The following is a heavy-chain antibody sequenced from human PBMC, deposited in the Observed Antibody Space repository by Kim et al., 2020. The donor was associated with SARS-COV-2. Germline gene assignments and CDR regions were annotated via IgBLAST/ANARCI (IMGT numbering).Heavy chain of an antibody. V-gene: IGHV3-23*01. Sequence: GGSLRLSCPTFDFTFKVSAMAWVRQAPGKGLEWISAVSGGGSSTFYADSVRGRFTISRDTSTNTLYLQLNNVGAEDTAVYFCAKFYALCGWG. CDR1: DFTFKVSA. D-gene: IGHD2-21*01. CDR3: AKFYALCG. J-gene: IGHJ1*01. CDR2: VSGGGSST.